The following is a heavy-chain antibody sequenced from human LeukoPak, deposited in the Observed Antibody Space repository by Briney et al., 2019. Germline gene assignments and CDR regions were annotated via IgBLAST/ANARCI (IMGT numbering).Heavy chain of an antibody. J-gene: IGHJ4*02. D-gene: IGHD1-26*01. V-gene: IGHV4-34*01. Sequence: AETLSLTCAVYGVSFSGYYWSWIRQPPGKGLEWIGAINHSGSTNYNPSLKCRVTISVDTSKNQFSLTLSSVTAADTAVYYCSRSLSGRSYYSPSVYFDYWGQGTLVTVSS. CDR1: GVSFSGYY. CDR3: SRSLSGRSYYSPSVYFDY. CDR2: INHSGST.